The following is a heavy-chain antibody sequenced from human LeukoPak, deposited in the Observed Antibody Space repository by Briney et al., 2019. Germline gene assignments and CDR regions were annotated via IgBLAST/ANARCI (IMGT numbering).Heavy chain of an antibody. CDR3: ARSAGVAARRHYVDY. J-gene: IGHJ4*02. CDR1: GAPISSYY. V-gene: IGHV4-59*01. CDR2: IYSSGGT. D-gene: IGHD6-6*01. Sequence: SETLSLTCTVSGAPISSYYWSWIRQPPGKGLEWIGYIYSSGGTNYNSSLKSRVTISVDTSKNQVSLRLSSVTTADTAVYYCARSAGVAARRHYVDYWGQGTLVTVSS.